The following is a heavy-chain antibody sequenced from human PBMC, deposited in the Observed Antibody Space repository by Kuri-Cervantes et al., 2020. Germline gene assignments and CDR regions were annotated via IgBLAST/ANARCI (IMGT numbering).Heavy chain of an antibody. CDR3: ARTPLYSSGWLDY. CDR2: ISWNSGSI. V-gene: IGHV3-9*01. J-gene: IGHJ4*02. D-gene: IGHD6-19*01. Sequence: LSLTCAAPGFTFDDYAMHWVRQAPGKGLEWVSGISWNSGSIGYADSVKGRFTISRDNAKNSLYLQMNSLRAEDTAVYYCARTPLYSSGWLDYWGQGTLVTVSS. CDR1: GFTFDDYA.